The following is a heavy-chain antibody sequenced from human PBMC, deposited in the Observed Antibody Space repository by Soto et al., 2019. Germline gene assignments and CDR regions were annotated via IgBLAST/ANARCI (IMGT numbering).Heavy chain of an antibody. V-gene: IGHV3-48*02. CDR3: TRVRQLGLDY. CDR1: GFTFSSNS. CDR2: ISSGSSTI. D-gene: IGHD1-1*01. Sequence: EVQLVDSGGSLVQPGGSLRLSCAASGFTFSSNSMIWVRQAPGKGLEWVSYISSGSSTIYYADSVKGRFTVSRDNAKNSLYLQMNSLRDEDTAVYYCTRVRQLGLDYWGQGTLVTVSS. J-gene: IGHJ4*02.